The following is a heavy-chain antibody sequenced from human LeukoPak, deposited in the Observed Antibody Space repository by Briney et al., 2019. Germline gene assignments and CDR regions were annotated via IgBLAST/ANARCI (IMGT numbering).Heavy chain of an antibody. CDR2: VSGGAGST. CDR3: AKEASSSFDY. CDR1: GFTFNRYA. J-gene: IGHJ4*02. V-gene: IGHV3-23*01. Sequence: GGSLRLSCAASGFTFNRYAMSWVRQAPGKGLEWVSAVSGGAGSTNYADSVKGRFTISRDNSKNTLYLQMNSLRAEDTAVYYCAKEASSSFDYWGQGTLVTVSS. D-gene: IGHD6-6*01.